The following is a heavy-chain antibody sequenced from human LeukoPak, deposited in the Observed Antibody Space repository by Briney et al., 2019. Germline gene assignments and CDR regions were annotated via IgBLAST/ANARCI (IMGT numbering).Heavy chain of an antibody. Sequence: AGSLTLSCAASGFTFSDYYMSWIRQAPGKGLEWVSYISGSSTYTSYADSVERRFTISRNNAKNSMYLQMNSLRAENTAVYYCMSNPRTVTTSYWGQGTLVTVSS. CDR1: GFTFSDYY. CDR2: ISGSSTYT. V-gene: IGHV3-11*06. J-gene: IGHJ4*02. D-gene: IGHD1-7*01. CDR3: MSNPRTVTTSY.